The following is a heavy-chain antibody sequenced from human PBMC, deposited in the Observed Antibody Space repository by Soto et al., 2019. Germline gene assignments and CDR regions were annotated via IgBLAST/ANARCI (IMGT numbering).Heavy chain of an antibody. J-gene: IGHJ6*02. CDR3: AREGVAPYYYYGMDV. D-gene: IGHD5-12*01. CDR1: GYTFTSYY. CDR2: INPSGGST. Sequence: ASVKVSCKASGYTFTSYYMHWVRQAPGQGLEWMGIINPSGGSTNYAQTFQGRVTMTTDTSTSTVHMEVRSLRSDDTAVYYCAREGVAPYYYYGMDVWGQGTPVTVSS. V-gene: IGHV1-46*01.